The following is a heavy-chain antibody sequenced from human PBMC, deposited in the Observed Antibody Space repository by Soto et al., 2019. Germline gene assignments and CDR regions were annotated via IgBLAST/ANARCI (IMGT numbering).Heavy chain of an antibody. D-gene: IGHD2-15*01. Sequence: QVQLVESGGGVVQPGRSLRLSCAASGFTFDNYGLHWVRQAPGKGLEWVAVISYDGSKKFYADSVTGRFTIYRDNSKNTLYLQMNTLRVEDTAVYYCAKDLDVVVVVTATRGVDVWGQGTTVTVSS. CDR2: ISYDGSKK. CDR3: AKDLDVVVVVTATRGVDV. V-gene: IGHV3-30*18. J-gene: IGHJ6*02. CDR1: GFTFDNYG.